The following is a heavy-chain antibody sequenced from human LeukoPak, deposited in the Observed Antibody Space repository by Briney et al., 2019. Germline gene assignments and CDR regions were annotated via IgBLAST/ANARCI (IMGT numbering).Heavy chain of an antibody. J-gene: IGHJ4*02. Sequence: GRSLRLSCAASGFTFDDYAMHWVRQAPGKGLEWVSGISWNSGSIGYADSVKGRFTISRDNAKNSLYLQMNSLRAEDTALYYCAKDVNGLRPFDYWGQGTLVTVSS. D-gene: IGHD5-18*01. CDR1: GFTFDDYA. CDR3: AKDVNGLRPFDY. CDR2: ISWNSGSI. V-gene: IGHV3-9*01.